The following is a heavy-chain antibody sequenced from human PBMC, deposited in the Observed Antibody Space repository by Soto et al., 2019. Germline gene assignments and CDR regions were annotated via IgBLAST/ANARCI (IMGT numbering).Heavy chain of an antibody. CDR1: GFSFSSYA. CDR3: ARDWGIAETLDY. CDR2: ISYDGRNK. D-gene: IGHD6-13*01. V-gene: IGHV3-30*04. Sequence: QVQLVESGGGVVQPGRSLRLSCAASGFSFSSYAMHWVRQAPGKGLEWVAIISYDGRNKYYADAVEGRFTISRDNSTTTLYLQMNSMRAEEKDVYYCARDWGIAETLDYWGQGTLVTVSS. J-gene: IGHJ4*02.